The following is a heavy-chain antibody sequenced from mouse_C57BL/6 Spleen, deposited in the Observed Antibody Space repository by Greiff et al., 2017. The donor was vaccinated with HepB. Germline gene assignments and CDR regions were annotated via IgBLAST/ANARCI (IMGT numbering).Heavy chain of an antibody. D-gene: IGHD2-3*01. CDR3: ARSGDGYDY. V-gene: IGHV1-42*01. CDR2: INPSTGGT. J-gene: IGHJ2*01. Sequence: VQLKESGAELVRPGTSVKMSCKASGYSFTGYYMNWVKQSPEKSLEWIGEINPSTGGTTYNQKFKAKATLTVDKSSSTAYMQLKSLTSEDSAVYYCARSGDGYDYWGQGTTLTVSS. CDR1: GYSFTGYY.